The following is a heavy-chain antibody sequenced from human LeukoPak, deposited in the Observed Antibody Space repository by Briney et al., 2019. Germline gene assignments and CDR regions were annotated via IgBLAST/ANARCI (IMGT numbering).Heavy chain of an antibody. J-gene: IGHJ3*02. CDR2: IYSGGTT. D-gene: IGHD3-22*01. V-gene: IGHV3-66*01. CDR3: ARDMIDSSASYSGHAFDI. Sequence: GGSLQLSCEASGFAVSSSYMTWVRQAPGKGLEWVSVIYSGGTTHYADSVRDRFTLSRDKSKNTLYLQMNILRAEDTAVYYCARDMIDSSASYSGHAFDIWGQGTMVTVSS. CDR1: GFAVSSSY.